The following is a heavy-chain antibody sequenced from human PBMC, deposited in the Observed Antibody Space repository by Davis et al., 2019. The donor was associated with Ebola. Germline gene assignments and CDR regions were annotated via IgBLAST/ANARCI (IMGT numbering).Heavy chain of an antibody. D-gene: IGHD6-13*01. J-gene: IGHJ4*02. V-gene: IGHV3-23*01. CDR3: VKPRQQLELAPLDC. CDR2: IGTSDGSR. CDR1: GFTFSSYA. Sequence: GESLKISCAASGFTFSSYAMGWVRQAPGKGLEWVSGIGTSDGSRYYADSVKGRFTISSDKSKNTLYLHMNRLRVEDTAVYYCVKPRQQLELAPLDCWGQGTLVTVSS.